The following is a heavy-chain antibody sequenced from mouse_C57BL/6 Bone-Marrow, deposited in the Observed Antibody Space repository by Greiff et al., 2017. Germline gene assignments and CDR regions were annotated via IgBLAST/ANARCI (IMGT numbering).Heavy chain of an antibody. D-gene: IGHD2-3*01. Sequence: EVKLVESGAELVRPGASVKLSCTASGFNIKDDYMHWVKQRPEQGLEWIGWIDPENGDTEYASKFQGKATITADTSSNTAYLQLSSLTSEDTAVYYCTTGDDGYYFYYFDYWGQGTTLTVSS. CDR2: IDPENGDT. V-gene: IGHV14-4*01. J-gene: IGHJ2*01. CDR1: GFNIKDDY. CDR3: TTGDDGYYFYYFDY.